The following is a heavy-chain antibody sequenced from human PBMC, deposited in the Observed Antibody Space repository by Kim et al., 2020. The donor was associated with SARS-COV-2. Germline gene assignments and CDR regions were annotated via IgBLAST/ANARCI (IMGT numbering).Heavy chain of an antibody. CDR3: ARDSGSYYFDY. Sequence: GGSLRLSCAASGFTFSSYGMHWVRQAPGKGLEWVAVIWYDGSNKYYADSVKGRFTISRDNSKNTLYLQMNSLRAEDTAVYYCARDSGSYYFDYWGQGTLVTVSS. J-gene: IGHJ4*02. D-gene: IGHD1-26*01. CDR1: GFTFSSYG. V-gene: IGHV3-33*01. CDR2: IWYDGSNK.